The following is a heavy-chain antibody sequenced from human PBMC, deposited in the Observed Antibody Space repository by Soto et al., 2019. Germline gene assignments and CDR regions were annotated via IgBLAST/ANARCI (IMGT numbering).Heavy chain of an antibody. CDR3: ARGRTIYSDDLGFDP. J-gene: IGHJ5*02. V-gene: IGHV4-34*01. CDR1: SGSVSGYY. Sequence: SETLSLTCAVYSGSVSGYYWTWIRQPPGKGLEWIGEINHSGTTNFNPSLRSRVTISVDTSESQFSLKLTSVTAADTAVYYCARGRTIYSDDLGFDPWGQGTLVTVSS. CDR2: INHSGTT. D-gene: IGHD5-18*01.